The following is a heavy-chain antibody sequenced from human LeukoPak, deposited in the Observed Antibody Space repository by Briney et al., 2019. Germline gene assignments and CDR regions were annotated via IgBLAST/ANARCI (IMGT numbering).Heavy chain of an antibody. V-gene: IGHV3-48*03. CDR3: AREDQPRGTFDY. Sequence: GGSLRLSCAASGFTFSSFEMNWVRQAPGKGLKWVSYISRSGSTIYYADSVKGRFPISRDNAKNSLYLQMNSLRAEDTALYYCAREDQPRGTFDYWGQGILVTVSS. CDR1: GFTFSSFE. J-gene: IGHJ4*02. D-gene: IGHD2-15*01. CDR2: ISRSGSTI.